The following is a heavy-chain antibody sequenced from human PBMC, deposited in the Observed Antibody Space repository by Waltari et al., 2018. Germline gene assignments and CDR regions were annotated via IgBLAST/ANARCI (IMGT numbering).Heavy chain of an antibody. D-gene: IGHD1-26*01. CDR2: ISASSDST. Sequence: EVKLLESGGGLVQPGGSMRLSGGAYGFSFCSYAMSWVRQVPGKGLEWVSSISASSDSTHVAASVKGRFIISRDNSENTLYLRMNSLRVEDSAIYYCVCFYTDYSGRHDYWGQGTLVTVSS. CDR1: GFSFCSYA. J-gene: IGHJ4*02. V-gene: IGHV3-23*01. CDR3: VCFYTDYSGRHDY.